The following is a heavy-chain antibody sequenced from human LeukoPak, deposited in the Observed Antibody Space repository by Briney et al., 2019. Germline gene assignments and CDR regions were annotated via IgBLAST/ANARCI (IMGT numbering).Heavy chain of an antibody. Sequence: SVQVSCKASGFTFTTYYMHWVRQAPGQGLEWMGGIIPIFGTANYAQKFQGRVTITADESTSTAYMELSSLRSEDTAVYYCAREDDSSGYYYPNWGQGTLVTVSS. CDR3: AREDDSSGYYYPN. CDR2: IIPIFGTA. J-gene: IGHJ4*02. CDR1: GFTFTTYY. D-gene: IGHD3-22*01. V-gene: IGHV1-69*13.